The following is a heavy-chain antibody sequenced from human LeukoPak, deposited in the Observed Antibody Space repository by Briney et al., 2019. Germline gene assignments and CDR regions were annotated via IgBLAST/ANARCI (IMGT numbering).Heavy chain of an antibody. J-gene: IGHJ2*01. CDR3: ARKHSSGWGSLWYFDL. Sequence: SGGSLRLSCAASGFTFSSYSMNWVRQAPGKGLEWVSSISSSSSYIYYADSVKGRFTISRDNAKNSLYLQMNSLRAEDTAVYYCARKHSSGWGSLWYFDLWGRGTLVTVSS. CDR1: GFTFSSYS. V-gene: IGHV3-21*01. CDR2: ISSSSSYI. D-gene: IGHD6-19*01.